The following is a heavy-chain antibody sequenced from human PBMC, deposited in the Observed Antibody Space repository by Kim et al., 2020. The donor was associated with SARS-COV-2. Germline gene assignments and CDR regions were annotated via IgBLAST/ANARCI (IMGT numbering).Heavy chain of an antibody. CDR2: IYYSGST. V-gene: IGHV4-39*01. CDR1: GGSISSSRYY. Sequence: SETLSLTCTVSGGSISSSRYYWGWIRQPPGKGLEWIGSIYYSGSTYYNPSLKSRVTISVDTSKNQFSLKLSSVTAGHTAVYYGARLEGHMVRGVIGPFYFDCWGQGTLVTVSS. J-gene: IGHJ4*02. D-gene: IGHD3-10*01. CDR3: ARLEGHMVRGVIGPFYFDC.